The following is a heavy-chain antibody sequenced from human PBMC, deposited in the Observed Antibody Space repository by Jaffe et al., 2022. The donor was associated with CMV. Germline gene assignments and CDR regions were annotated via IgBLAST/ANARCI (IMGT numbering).Heavy chain of an antibody. CDR2: ISWNSGSI. V-gene: IGHV3-9*01. Sequence: EVQLVESGGGLVQPGRSLRLSCAASGFTFDDYAMHWVRQAPGKGLEWVSGISWNSGSIGYADSVKGRFTISRDNAKNSLYLQMNSLRAEDTALYYCAKDIGYSSSWHLFDYWGQGTLVTVSS. D-gene: IGHD6-13*01. J-gene: IGHJ4*02. CDR1: GFTFDDYA. CDR3: AKDIGYSSSWHLFDY.